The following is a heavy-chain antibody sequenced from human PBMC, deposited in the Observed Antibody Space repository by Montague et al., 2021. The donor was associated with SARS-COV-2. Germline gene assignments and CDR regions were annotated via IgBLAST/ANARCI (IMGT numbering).Heavy chain of an antibody. CDR2: IYHTGTT. CDR3: ARGVSYGSGFLSE. Sequence: TLSLTCNVSGDSISGSRHFWNWIRQHPGKGLEWIGYIYHTGTTHYRPSLKSRATLSVDISQNQFSLKLNSMTAADMAIYYRARGVSYGSGFLSEWGPGTLVIVSS. D-gene: IGHD3-10*01. V-gene: IGHV4-31*03. J-gene: IGHJ4*02. CDR1: GDSISGSRHF.